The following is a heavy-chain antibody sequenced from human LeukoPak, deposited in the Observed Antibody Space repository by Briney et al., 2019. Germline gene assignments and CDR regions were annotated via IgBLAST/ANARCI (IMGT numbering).Heavy chain of an antibody. D-gene: IGHD3-22*01. CDR1: GYTLTELS. V-gene: IGHV1-24*01. Sequence: ASVKVSFKVSGYTLTELSMHWVRQAPGKGLEWMGGFDPEDGETIYAQKFQGGVTMTEDTSTDTAYMELSSLRSEDTAVYYCATAPLYDSSGYYYNWGQGTLVTVSS. J-gene: IGHJ4*02. CDR2: FDPEDGET. CDR3: ATAPLYDSSGYYYN.